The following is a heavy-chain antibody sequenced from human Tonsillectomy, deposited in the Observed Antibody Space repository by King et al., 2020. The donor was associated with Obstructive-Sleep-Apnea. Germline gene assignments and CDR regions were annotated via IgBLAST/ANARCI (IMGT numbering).Heavy chain of an antibody. Sequence: VQLVQSGSEVKKPGASVKVSCKASGYIFTNYGISWVRQAPGQGLEWMGWISAYNGNTHYAQRFQGKVTMTTDTSTSTAYMEVRNLTSDDTAVYYCARAPYDFWSGSDYFYYGMDVWGHGTTVTVSS. D-gene: IGHD3-3*01. J-gene: IGHJ6*02. V-gene: IGHV1-18*04. CDR1: GYIFTNYG. CDR2: ISAYNGNT. CDR3: ARAPYDFWSGSDYFYYGMDV.